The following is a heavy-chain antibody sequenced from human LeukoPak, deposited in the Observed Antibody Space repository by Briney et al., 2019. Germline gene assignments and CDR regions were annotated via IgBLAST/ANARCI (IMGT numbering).Heavy chain of an antibody. D-gene: IGHD4/OR15-4a*01. CDR1: GGSISSSSYY. CDR3: ASVSIGASRFFDY. Sequence: SETLSLTCTVSGGSISSSSYYWGWIRQPPGKGLEWIGSIYYSGSTYYNPSLKSRVTISVDTSKNQFSLKLSSVTAADTAVYFCASVSIGASRFFDYWGPGTLVTVSS. V-gene: IGHV4-39*07. CDR2: IYYSGST. J-gene: IGHJ4*02.